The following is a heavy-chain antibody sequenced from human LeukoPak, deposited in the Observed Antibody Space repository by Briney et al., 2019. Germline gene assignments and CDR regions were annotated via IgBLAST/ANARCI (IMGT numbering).Heavy chain of an antibody. CDR2: IYPGDSDT. D-gene: IGHD3-10*01. Sequence: GESLKIYCSGSGYSFNSYWIDRERQTPGEGLERLGIIYPGDSDTRYSPSFQGQVTISADKSISTAYLQWSSLQASDTAMYYCARSRDGDYWGQGTLVTVSS. J-gene: IGHJ4*02. CDR3: ARSRDGDY. CDR1: GYSFNSYW. V-gene: IGHV5-51*01.